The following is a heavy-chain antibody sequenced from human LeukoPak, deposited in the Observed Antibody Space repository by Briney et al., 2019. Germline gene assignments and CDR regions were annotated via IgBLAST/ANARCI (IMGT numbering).Heavy chain of an antibody. CDR3: ARDRSPYSGYGDLVGY. V-gene: IGHV3-30-3*01. Sequence: GGSLRLSCAASGFTFSSYAMHWVRQAPGKGLEWVAVISYDGSNKYYADSVKGRFTISRDNSKNTLYLQMNSLRAEDAAVYYCARDRSPYSGYGDLVGYWGQGTLVTVSS. CDR2: ISYDGSNK. CDR1: GFTFSSYA. D-gene: IGHD4-17*01. J-gene: IGHJ4*02.